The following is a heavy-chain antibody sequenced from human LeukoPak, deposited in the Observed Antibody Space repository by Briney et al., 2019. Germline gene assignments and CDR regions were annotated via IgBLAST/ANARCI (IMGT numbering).Heavy chain of an antibody. Sequence: GGSLRLSCAASGFTFSSYAMHWVRQAPGKGLEWVAVISYDGSNKYYADSVKGRFTISRDNSKNTLYLQMNSLRGEDTAVYYCAREAVHDYGVNAGDYWGQGTLVTVSS. D-gene: IGHD4-17*01. J-gene: IGHJ4*02. CDR3: AREAVHDYGVNAGDY. V-gene: IGHV3-30-3*01. CDR1: GFTFSSYA. CDR2: ISYDGSNK.